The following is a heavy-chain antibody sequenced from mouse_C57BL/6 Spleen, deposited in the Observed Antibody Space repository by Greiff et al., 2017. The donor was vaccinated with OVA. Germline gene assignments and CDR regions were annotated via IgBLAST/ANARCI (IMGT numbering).Heavy chain of an antibody. J-gene: IGHJ1*03. CDR3: ARLGTVVATDWYFDV. CDR2: IDPSDSYT. Sequence: VQLQQPGAELVMPGASVKLSCKASGYTFTSYWMHWVKQRPGQGLEWIGEIDPSDSYTNYNQKFKGKSTLTVDKSSSTAYMQLSSLTSEDSAVYYCARLGTVVATDWYFDVWGTGTTVTVSS. V-gene: IGHV1-69*01. CDR1: GYTFTSYW. D-gene: IGHD1-1*01.